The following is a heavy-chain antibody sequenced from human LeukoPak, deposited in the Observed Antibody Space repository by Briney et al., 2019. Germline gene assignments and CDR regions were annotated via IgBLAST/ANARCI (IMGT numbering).Heavy chain of an antibody. V-gene: IGHV1-2*02. D-gene: IGHD3-22*01. Sequence: DSVKVSCKASGYTFTAYYMHWVRQAPGQGLEWMGWVNPNSGGTNYAQKFQGRVTMTRDTSISTAYMELSRLRSDDTAVYYCARADMIVGGVFRYDYWGQGTLVTVSS. J-gene: IGHJ4*02. CDR1: GYTFTAYY. CDR3: ARADMIVGGVFRYDY. CDR2: VNPNSGGT.